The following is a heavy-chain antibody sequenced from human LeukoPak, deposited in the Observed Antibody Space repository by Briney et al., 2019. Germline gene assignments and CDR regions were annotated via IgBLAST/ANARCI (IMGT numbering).Heavy chain of an antibody. V-gene: IGHV4-39*01. CDR2: IYYSGST. CDR1: GGSISSSSYY. CDR3: ASLSAYSSSSVDY. Sequence: SETLSLTCTVSGGSISSSSYYWGWIRQPPGKGLEWIGSIYYSGSTYYNPSLKSRVTISVDMSKNQFSLKLSSVTAADTAVYYCASLSAYSSSSVDYWGQGTLVTVSS. J-gene: IGHJ4*02. D-gene: IGHD6-6*01.